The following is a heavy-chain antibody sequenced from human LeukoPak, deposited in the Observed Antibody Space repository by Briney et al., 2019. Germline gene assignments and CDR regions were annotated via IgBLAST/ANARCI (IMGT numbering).Heavy chain of an antibody. J-gene: IGHJ4*02. V-gene: IGHV1-69*13. CDR3: ARDLYGGNSYRFDY. D-gene: IGHD4-23*01. Sequence: SVKVSCKASGGTLSSYAISWVRQAPGQGLEWMGGIIPIFGTANYAQKFQGRVTITADESTSTAYMELSSLRSEDTAVYYCARDLYGGNSYRFDYWGQGTLVTVSS. CDR2: IIPIFGTA. CDR1: GGTLSSYA.